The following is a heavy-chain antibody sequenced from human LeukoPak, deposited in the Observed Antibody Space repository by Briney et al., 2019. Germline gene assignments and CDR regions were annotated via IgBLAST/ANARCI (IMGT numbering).Heavy chain of an antibody. CDR1: GYSISSGYY. CDR3: ARAFRRGYYYYDSSGNFDY. Sequence: TSETLSLTCTVSGYSISSGYYWGWIRQPPGKGLEWIGTIYHSGSTYYNPSLRSRVTISVDTSKNQFSLKLSSVTAADTAVYYCARAFRRGYYYYDSSGNFDYWGQGTLVTVSS. CDR2: IYHSGST. D-gene: IGHD3-22*01. V-gene: IGHV4-38-2*02. J-gene: IGHJ4*02.